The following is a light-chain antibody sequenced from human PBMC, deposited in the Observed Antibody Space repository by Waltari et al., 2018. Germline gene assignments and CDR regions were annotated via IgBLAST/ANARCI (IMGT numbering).Light chain of an antibody. CDR3: QKGGT. J-gene: IGKJ4*01. CDR1: QSVTSN. CDR2: GAS. V-gene: IGKV3-15*01. Sequence: ELFMTQSPATLSVSPSERSTLPCRASQSVTSNLPWYQQQPGQAPRHLIYGASTRAPGIPARFSCSGSGTQFTLTISSLQSEDFAVYYCQKGGTFGGGTKVEIK.